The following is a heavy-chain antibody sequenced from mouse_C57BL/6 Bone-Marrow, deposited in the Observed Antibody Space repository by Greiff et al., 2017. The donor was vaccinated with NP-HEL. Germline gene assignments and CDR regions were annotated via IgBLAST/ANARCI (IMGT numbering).Heavy chain of an antibody. D-gene: IGHD4-1*01. CDR3: AGDLGRGLDY. V-gene: IGHV12-3*01. J-gene: IGHJ2*01. Sequence: QVQLQQSGPGLVKPSQSLFLTCSITGFPITSGYYWIWIRQSPGKPLEWMGYITHSGETFYNPSLQSPISITRETSKNQFFLQLNSVTTEDTAMYYCAGDLGRGLDYWGQGTTLTVSS. CDR1: GFPITSGYY. CDR2: ITHSGET.